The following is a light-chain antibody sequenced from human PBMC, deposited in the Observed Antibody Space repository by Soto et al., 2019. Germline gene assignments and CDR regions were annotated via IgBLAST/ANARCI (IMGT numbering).Light chain of an antibody. Sequence: EIVLTQTPATLSVSPGDRVTLSCRASQSVSNYLTWYQQKPGQAPRLLIYEASKRATGIPARFSGSGSGTDFTLTISSLETEDFAVYFCQQYSRWPRETFGPGTKVDSK. V-gene: IGKV3-11*01. CDR1: QSVSNY. J-gene: IGKJ3*01. CDR2: EAS. CDR3: QQYSRWPRET.